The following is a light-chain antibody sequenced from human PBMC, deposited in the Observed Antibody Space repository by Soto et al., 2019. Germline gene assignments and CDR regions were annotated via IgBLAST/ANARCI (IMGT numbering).Light chain of an antibody. CDR3: QTWGTGIRV. CDR2: LHSDGSH. J-gene: IGLJ2*01. V-gene: IGLV4-69*01. Sequence: QPVLTQSPSASASLGASVRLTCMLSSGHNNYANAWHQQQPEKGPRYLMKLHSDGSHSKGDEIPDRFSGSNSGAERYLTISSPQSEDEADYFCQTWGTGIRVFGGGTKLTVL. CDR1: SGHNNYA.